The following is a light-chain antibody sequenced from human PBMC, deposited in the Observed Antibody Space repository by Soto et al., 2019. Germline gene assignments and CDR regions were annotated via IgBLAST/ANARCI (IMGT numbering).Light chain of an antibody. Sequence: DIPAPQSPLTLSASVGDTVTITCRASQSLNNWLAWYQQKAGKAPKLLIYKASYLESGVPSRFSGSGSGTEFSLTISSLQPEDLATYYCQQYASFSWTFGQGTKVEIK. CDR1: QSLNNW. V-gene: IGKV1-5*03. CDR2: KAS. J-gene: IGKJ1*01. CDR3: QQYASFSWT.